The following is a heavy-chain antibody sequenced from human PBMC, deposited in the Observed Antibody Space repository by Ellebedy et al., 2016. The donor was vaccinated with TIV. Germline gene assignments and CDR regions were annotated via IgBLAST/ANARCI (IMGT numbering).Heavy chain of an antibody. CDR2: IYSGGST. J-gene: IGHJ6*02. Sequence: GGSLRLSXAASGFSFSTYAMHWVRQAPGKGLEWVSVIYSGGSTYYADSVKGRFTISRDNSKNTLYLQMNSLKTEDTAVYYCTTVFTGEIDYYGMDVWGQGTTVTVSS. CDR1: GFSFSTYA. D-gene: IGHD3-16*01. CDR3: TTVFTGEIDYYGMDV. V-gene: IGHV3-53*01.